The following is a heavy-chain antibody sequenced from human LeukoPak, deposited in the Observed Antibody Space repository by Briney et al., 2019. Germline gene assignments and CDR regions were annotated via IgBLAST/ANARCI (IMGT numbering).Heavy chain of an antibody. J-gene: IGHJ4*02. CDR1: GFTVSSNY. CDR3: ARDSYYGSGSYYRYTFDY. V-gene: IGHV3-53*01. CDR2: IYSGGTT. Sequence: PGGSLRLSCAASGFTVSSNYMSWVRQAPGKRLEWVSVIYSGGTTYYADSVKGRFTISRDNSKNTLYLQMNSLRAEDTAVYYCARDSYYGSGSYYRYTFDYWGQGTLVTVSS. D-gene: IGHD3-10*01.